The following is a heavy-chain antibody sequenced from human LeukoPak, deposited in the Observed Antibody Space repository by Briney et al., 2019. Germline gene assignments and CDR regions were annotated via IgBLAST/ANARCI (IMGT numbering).Heavy chain of an antibody. CDR2: MSIDGNTK. J-gene: IGHJ6*02. Sequence: GGSLRLSCAASGFIFTDYPIHWVRQTPDKGLECVALMSIDGNTKYYANSVRGRFTVSRDNSKNTVYLQMSSLRVEDTAVFYCARFSFSGSAYGMDVWGQGTTVTVSS. V-gene: IGHV3-30-3*01. CDR1: GFIFTDYP. D-gene: IGHD3-10*01. CDR3: ARFSFSGSAYGMDV.